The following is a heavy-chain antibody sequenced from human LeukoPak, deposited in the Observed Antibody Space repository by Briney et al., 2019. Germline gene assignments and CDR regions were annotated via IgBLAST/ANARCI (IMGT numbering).Heavy chain of an antibody. D-gene: IGHD6-13*01. J-gene: IGHJ6*03. V-gene: IGHV4-34*01. CDR3: ATVSDSSSWNYYYYMDV. Sequence: SETLSLTCAVYGGSFSGYYWSWIRQPPGKGLEWIGEINHSGSTNYNPSLKSRVTISVDTSKNQFSLKLSSVTAADTAVYYCATVSDSSSWNYYYYMDVWGKGTTVTISS. CDR2: INHSGST. CDR1: GGSFSGYY.